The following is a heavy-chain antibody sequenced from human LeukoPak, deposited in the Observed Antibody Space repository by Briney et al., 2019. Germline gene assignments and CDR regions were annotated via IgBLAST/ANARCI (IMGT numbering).Heavy chain of an antibody. CDR2: IRSKAYGGTT. V-gene: IGHV3-49*03. J-gene: IGHJ4*02. CDR1: GFTFGDYA. Sequence: GGSLRLSCTGSGFTFGDYAMSWFRQAPGKGLEWVGFIRSKAYGGTTEYAASAKGRFTISRDDSKSIAYLQMNSLKTEDTAVYYCTRDRVGATFDYWGQGTLVTVSS. CDR3: TRDRVGATFDY. D-gene: IGHD1-26*01.